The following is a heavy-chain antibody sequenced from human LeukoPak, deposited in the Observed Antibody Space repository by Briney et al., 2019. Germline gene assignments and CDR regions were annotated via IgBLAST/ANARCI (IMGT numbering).Heavy chain of an antibody. CDR1: GFVINNYW. J-gene: IGHJ6*02. CDR3: ARFRTVADQYGMDV. V-gene: IGHV3-74*03. D-gene: IGHD6-19*01. CDR2: VNGDRTTT. Sequence: GGSLRLSCAAPGFVINNYWMHWVRQAPGKGLVWVSGVNGDRTTTTYAGSVKGRFTISRDNAKNTVYLQMNSLRAEDTAVYYCARFRTVADQYGMDVWGQGTTVIVSS.